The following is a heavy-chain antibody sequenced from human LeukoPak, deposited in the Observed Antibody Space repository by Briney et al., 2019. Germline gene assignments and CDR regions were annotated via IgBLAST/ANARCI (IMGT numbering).Heavy chain of an antibody. Sequence: SGGSLRLSCAASGFTFSSYSMNWVRQAPGKGLEWVSSITSSSSYIYYADSVKGRFTISRDNAKNSLYLQMNSLRAEDTAVYYCEREGELEQGSYYMDVSGKGTTVTVS. CDR1: GFTFSSYS. J-gene: IGHJ6*03. V-gene: IGHV3-21*01. CDR3: EREGELEQGSYYMDV. D-gene: IGHD1/OR15-1a*01. CDR2: ITSSSSYI.